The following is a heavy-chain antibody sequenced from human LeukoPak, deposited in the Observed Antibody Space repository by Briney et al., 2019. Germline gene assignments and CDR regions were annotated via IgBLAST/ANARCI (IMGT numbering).Heavy chain of an antibody. CDR3: ARVRDGYNDAYDI. D-gene: IGHD5-24*01. CDR1: GFTVSSNY. V-gene: IGHV3-53*05. CDR2: IYSGGST. J-gene: IGHJ3*02. Sequence: TGGSLRLSCAASGFTVSSNYMSWVRQAPGKGLEWVSVIYSGGSTYYADSVKGRFTISRDNSKNTLYLQMNSLRAEDTAVYYCARVRDGYNDAYDIWGQGTMVTVPS.